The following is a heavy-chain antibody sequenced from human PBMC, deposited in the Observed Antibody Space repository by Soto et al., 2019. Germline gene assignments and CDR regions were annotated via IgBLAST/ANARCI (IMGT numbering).Heavy chain of an antibody. CDR1: GGSFSGYY. CDR2: INHSGST. Sequence: QVQLQQWGAGLLKPSESLSLTCAVYGGSFSGYYWSWIRQPPGKGLEWIGEINHSGSTNYNPSLKSRVTISVDTSKNQFSLKLSSVTAADTAVYYCARGEDIVATNLYYFDYWGQGTLVTVSS. J-gene: IGHJ4*02. CDR3: ARGEDIVATNLYYFDY. V-gene: IGHV4-34*01. D-gene: IGHD5-12*01.